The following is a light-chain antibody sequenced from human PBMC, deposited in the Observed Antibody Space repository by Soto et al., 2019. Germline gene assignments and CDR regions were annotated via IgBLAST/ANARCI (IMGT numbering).Light chain of an antibody. V-gene: IGKV3-20*01. CDR1: QSVSSNS. CDR2: GAS. J-gene: IGKJ5*01. CDR3: QQYGSSLIT. Sequence: EIVLTQSPGTLSLSPGERATLSCRASQSVSSNSLAWYHQKPGQPPRLLMYGASSRATGIPDRFSGSGSGTDFTLTITRLEPEDFAVYYCQQYGSSLITFGQGTRLETK.